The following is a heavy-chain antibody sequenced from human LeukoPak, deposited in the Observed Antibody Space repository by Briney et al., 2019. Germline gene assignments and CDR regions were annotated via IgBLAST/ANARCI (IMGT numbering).Heavy chain of an antibody. CDR1: GYTFTSYA. J-gene: IGHJ4*02. Sequence: AASVNVSCKASGYTFTSYAVHWVRQAPGQRLEWMGWVTTGNGNTMYSRKFQGRVTFTRDTSASTAYMDLRGLRSEDTAVYYCTIVDYGDYWGQGTLVTVSS. CDR3: TIVDYGDY. V-gene: IGHV1-3*04. CDR2: VTTGNGNT.